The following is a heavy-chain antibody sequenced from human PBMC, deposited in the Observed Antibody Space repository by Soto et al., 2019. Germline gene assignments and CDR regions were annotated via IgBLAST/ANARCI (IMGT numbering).Heavy chain of an antibody. Sequence: QVQLVQSGAEVKKPGSSVKVSCKASGGTFSRYTISWVRQAPGQGLEWMGGIIPMFGTTNYAQKFQGRVTITADESTSTACMELFSLRSEDTAVYYCARGDDILTGSNWFDPWGQGTLLTVSS. V-gene: IGHV1-69*01. CDR2: IIPMFGTT. CDR1: GGTFSRYT. J-gene: IGHJ5*02. CDR3: ARGDDILTGSNWFDP. D-gene: IGHD3-9*01.